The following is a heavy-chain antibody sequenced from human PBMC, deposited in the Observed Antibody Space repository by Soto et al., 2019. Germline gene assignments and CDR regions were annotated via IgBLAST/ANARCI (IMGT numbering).Heavy chain of an antibody. D-gene: IGHD3-3*01. Sequence: ASVKVSCKVSGYTLTELSMHWVLQAPGKGLEWMGGFDPEDGETIYAQKFQGRVTMTEDTSTDTAYMELSSLRSEDTAVYYCATCAVTIFGVVDNWFDPWGQGTLVTVSS. CDR3: ATCAVTIFGVVDNWFDP. J-gene: IGHJ5*02. V-gene: IGHV1-24*01. CDR1: GYTLTELS. CDR2: FDPEDGET.